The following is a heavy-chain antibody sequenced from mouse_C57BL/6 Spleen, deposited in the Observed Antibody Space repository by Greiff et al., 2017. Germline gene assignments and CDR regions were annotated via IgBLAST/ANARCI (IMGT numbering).Heavy chain of an antibody. CDR2: INPGSGGT. CDR1: GYAFTNYL. D-gene: IGHD2-4*01. J-gene: IGHJ3*01. CDR3: ARSDYDYDGAWFPY. V-gene: IGHV1-54*01. Sequence: QVQLKESGAELVRPGTSVQVSCKASGYAFTNYLIEWVKQRPGQGLEWIGVINPGSGGTNYNEKFKGKATLTADKSSSTAYMQLSSLTSEDSAVYFCARSDYDYDGAWFPYRRQGALVTVSA.